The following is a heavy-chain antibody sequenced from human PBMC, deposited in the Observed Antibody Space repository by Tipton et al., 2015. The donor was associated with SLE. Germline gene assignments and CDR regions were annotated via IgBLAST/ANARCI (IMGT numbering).Heavy chain of an antibody. J-gene: IGHJ3*02. D-gene: IGHD6-13*01. CDR1: GFTFSSYA. CDR3: AKDSAYSSSPNDAFDI. V-gene: IGHV3-9*01. CDR2: ISWNSGSM. Sequence: SLRLSCAASGFTFSSYAMHWVRQAPGKGLEWVSGISWNSGSMGYADSVKGRFTISRDNAKNSLYLQMNSLRAEDTASYYCAKDSAYSSSPNDAFDIWGQGTMVTVSS.